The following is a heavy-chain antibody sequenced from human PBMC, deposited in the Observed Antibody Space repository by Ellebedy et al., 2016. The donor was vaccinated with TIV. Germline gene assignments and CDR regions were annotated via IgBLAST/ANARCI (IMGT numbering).Heavy chain of an antibody. CDR2: ISHTGNII. CDR1: VFTFTDSY. V-gene: IGHV3-11*01. J-gene: IGHJ2*01. Sequence: GESLKISCVASVFTFTDSYMSLLRQAPGKGLEWVSYISHTGNIIHYADSGKGRLTISRDNARNSLYLQMNSLRAEDTAVYDCARETAWYFDLWGRGTLVTVSS. CDR3: ARETAWYFDL.